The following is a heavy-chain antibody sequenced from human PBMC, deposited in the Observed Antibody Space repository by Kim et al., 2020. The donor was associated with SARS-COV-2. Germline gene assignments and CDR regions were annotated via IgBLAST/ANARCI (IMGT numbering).Heavy chain of an antibody. Sequence: SQTLSLTCAISGDSVSSTRASWHWIRKSPSRGLEWLGRTYHRSKWYADYAVSVRSRLTVNADTSKNQFSLQLNSVTPEDTAVYYCAKGGEGITVSLFDSWGQGTLVTVSS. J-gene: IGHJ4*02. CDR1: GDSVSSTRAS. D-gene: IGHD6-19*01. CDR3: AKGGEGITVSLFDS. V-gene: IGHV6-1*01. CDR2: TYHRSKWYA.